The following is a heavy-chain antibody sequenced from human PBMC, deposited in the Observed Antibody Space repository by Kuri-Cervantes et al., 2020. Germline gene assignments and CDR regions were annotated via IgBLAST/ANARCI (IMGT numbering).Heavy chain of an antibody. J-gene: IGHJ5*02. Sequence: ESLKISCTVSGGSISSYYWSWIRQPPGKGLEWIGYISYSGSTNYNPSLKSRVTISVDTSKNQFSLKLSSVTAADTAVYCCARGPVVYEFDPWGQGTLVTVSS. CDR1: GGSISSYY. D-gene: IGHD2-8*01. CDR2: ISYSGST. CDR3: ARGPVVYEFDP. V-gene: IGHV4-59*01.